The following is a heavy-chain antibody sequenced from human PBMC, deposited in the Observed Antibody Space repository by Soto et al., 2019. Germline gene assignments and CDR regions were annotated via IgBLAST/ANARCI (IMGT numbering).Heavy chain of an antibody. D-gene: IGHD3-22*01. V-gene: IGHV3-23*01. CDR2: ISGDAGRT. CDR1: GFTYVKYA. Sequence: EVQLLESGGALVQPGGSLRLSCEASGFTYVKYAMSWVRQAPGKGLEWVSGISGDAGRTFYADSVKGRFTISRDNSKNTVYLQMNSLRVEDTAVYYCVKDTVVVINGGDFDYWGQGTLVNVSS. CDR3: VKDTVVVINGGDFDY. J-gene: IGHJ4*02.